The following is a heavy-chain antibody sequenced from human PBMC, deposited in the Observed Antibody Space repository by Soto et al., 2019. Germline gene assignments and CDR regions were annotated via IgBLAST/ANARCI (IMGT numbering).Heavy chain of an antibody. J-gene: IGHJ6*02. Sequence: PGESLKISCKGSGYSFTSYWIGWVRQMPGKGLEWMGIIYPGDSDTRYRPSFQGQVTISVDKSIRTAYLQWSGLKASYSGMYCCARPSEQRRIGASIDVWGQGSTVTVSS. CDR3: ARPSEQRRIGASIDV. CDR1: GYSFTSYW. V-gene: IGHV5-51*01. CDR2: IYPGDSDT. D-gene: IGHD6-13*01.